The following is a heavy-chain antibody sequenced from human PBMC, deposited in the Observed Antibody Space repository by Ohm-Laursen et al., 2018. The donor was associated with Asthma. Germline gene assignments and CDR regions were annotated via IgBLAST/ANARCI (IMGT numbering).Heavy chain of an antibody. Sequence: SLRLSCSASGFTFSGYWMQWVRQAPGKGLEWVSRINSDGSSTTYADSVRGRFTISRDNAKNTLYLQINSLRAEDTAVYYCARDYYGSGAYWGQGTLVTVSS. CDR2: INSDGSST. J-gene: IGHJ4*02. V-gene: IGHV3-74*01. D-gene: IGHD3-10*01. CDR3: ARDYYGSGAY. CDR1: GFTFSGYW.